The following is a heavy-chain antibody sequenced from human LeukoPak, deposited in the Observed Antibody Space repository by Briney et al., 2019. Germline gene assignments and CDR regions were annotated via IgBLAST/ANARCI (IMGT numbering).Heavy chain of an antibody. CDR2: IGTAGDT. V-gene: IGHV3-13*01. Sequence: GGSLRLSCAASGFTFSSYDMHWVRQATGKGLEWVSAIGTAGDTYYPGSVKGRFTISRENAKNSLYLQMNSLRAGDTAVYYCARGGSTGDAFDIWGRGTMVTVSS. J-gene: IGHJ3*02. CDR1: GFTFSSYD. D-gene: IGHD3-9*01. CDR3: ARGGSTGDAFDI.